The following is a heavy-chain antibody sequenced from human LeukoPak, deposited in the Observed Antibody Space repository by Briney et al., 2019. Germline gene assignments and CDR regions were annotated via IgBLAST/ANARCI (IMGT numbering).Heavy chain of an antibody. D-gene: IGHD1-1*01. V-gene: IGHV1-2*02. J-gene: IGHJ4*02. CDR3: TRSERVKGIFDF. Sequence: ASVRVSCKSSGYIFSNYYMHWVRQAPGHGLEWMGWMNPNTGGTDFAQRFQGRVTLTRDTALTTAYMDLTSLGPDDTAIYFCTRSERVKGIFDFWGQGSLVVVSS. CDR2: MNPNTGGT. CDR1: GYIFSNYY.